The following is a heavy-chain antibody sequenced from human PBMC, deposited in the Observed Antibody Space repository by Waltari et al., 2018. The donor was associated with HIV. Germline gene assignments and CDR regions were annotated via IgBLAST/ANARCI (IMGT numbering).Heavy chain of an antibody. Sequence: EVQLVETGGGLIKPGGSLRLPCAASGLTVSTHYMSWVRQAPGKGLEWVSVIYSGGSTYYADSVKGRFTISRDNSKNTLYLQMNSLRAEDTAVYYCARDPILSGFDAFDIWGQGTMVTVSS. J-gene: IGHJ3*02. CDR2: IYSGGST. D-gene: IGHD5-12*01. V-gene: IGHV3-53*02. CDR3: ARDPILSGFDAFDI. CDR1: GLTVSTHY.